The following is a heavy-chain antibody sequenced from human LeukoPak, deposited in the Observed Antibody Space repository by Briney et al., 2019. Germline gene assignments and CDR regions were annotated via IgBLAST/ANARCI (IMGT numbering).Heavy chain of an antibody. V-gene: IGHV4-34*01. J-gene: IGHJ6*04. CDR3: ARGEDNSYYGMDV. CDR1: GGSFSGYY. Sequence: SETLSLTCAVYGGSFSGYYWSWIRQPPGKGLEWIGEINHSGSTNYNPSLKSRVTVSVDTSKNQFSLKLRSVTAADTAVYYCARGEDNSYYGMDVWGKGTTVTVSS. CDR2: INHSGST.